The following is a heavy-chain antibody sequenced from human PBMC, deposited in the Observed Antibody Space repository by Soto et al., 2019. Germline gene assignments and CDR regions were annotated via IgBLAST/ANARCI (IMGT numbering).Heavy chain of an antibody. CDR2: MSPNSGLT. CDR1: GYSFTSYD. CDR3: ARGEGVLGGH. D-gene: IGHD3-16*01. V-gene: IGHV1-8*01. Sequence: QVQPVQSGAEVKKPGASVKVSCKASGYSFTSYDINWVRQAPGQGLEWLGWMSPNSGLTAYAQKFQGRVTMTWDTSITTAYMELSSLRPDDTAVYFCARGEGVLGGHWGQGTLVTVSS. J-gene: IGHJ4*02.